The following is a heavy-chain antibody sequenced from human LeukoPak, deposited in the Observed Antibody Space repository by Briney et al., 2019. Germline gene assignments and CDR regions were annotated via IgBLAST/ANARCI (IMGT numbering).Heavy chain of an antibody. CDR2: INPNSGGT. Sequence: ASVKVSCKASGYTFSGYYMHWVRQAPGPGIEGMGWINPNSGGTNYAQKFQGRVTKTRDTSISTAYMELSRLRSDDTAVYYCARGYPLSTTAAGTYFQHWGQGTLVTVSS. CDR1: GYTFSGYY. CDR3: ARGYPLSTTAAGTYFQH. D-gene: IGHD6-13*01. V-gene: IGHV1-2*02. J-gene: IGHJ1*01.